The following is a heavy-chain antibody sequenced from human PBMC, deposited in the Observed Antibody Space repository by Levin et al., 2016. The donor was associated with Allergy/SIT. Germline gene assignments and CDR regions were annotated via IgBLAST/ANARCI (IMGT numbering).Heavy chain of an antibody. Sequence: VRQAPGKGLEWVSVIYSGGSTYYADSVKGRFTISRDNSKNTLYLQMNSLRAEDTAVYYCARALYSSSWYGAFDYWGQGTLVTVSS. J-gene: IGHJ4*02. CDR2: IYSGGST. D-gene: IGHD6-13*01. V-gene: IGHV3-66*01. CDR3: ARALYSSSWYGAFDY.